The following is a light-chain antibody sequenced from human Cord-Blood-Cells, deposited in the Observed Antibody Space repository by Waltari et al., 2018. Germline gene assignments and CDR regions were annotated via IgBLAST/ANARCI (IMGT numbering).Light chain of an antibody. CDR2: GAS. CDR3: QQYGSSPG. Sequence: EIVLTQSPGTLSLSPGERAPLSCRASQSVSSSYLAWYQQKPGQAPRLLIYGASSRATVIPDRFSGSGSGTDFTLTISRLEPEDFAVYYCQQYGSSPGFGQGTKLEIK. V-gene: IGKV3-20*01. CDR1: QSVSSSY. J-gene: IGKJ2*03.